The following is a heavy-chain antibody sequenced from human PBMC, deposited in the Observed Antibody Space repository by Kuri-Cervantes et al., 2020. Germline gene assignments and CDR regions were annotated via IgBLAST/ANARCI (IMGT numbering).Heavy chain of an antibody. CDR2: IYSGGST. J-gene: IGHJ4*02. CDR3: ARDPKAGLGWWWGGYFDY. Sequence: GESLKISCAASGFTVSSNYMSWVRQAPGKGLEWVSVIYSGGSTYYADSVKGRFTISRDNSKNTLYLQMNSLRAEDTAVYYCARDPKAGLGWWWGGYFDYWDQGTLVTVSS. D-gene: IGHD2-21*01. CDR1: GFTVSSNY. V-gene: IGHV3-66*01.